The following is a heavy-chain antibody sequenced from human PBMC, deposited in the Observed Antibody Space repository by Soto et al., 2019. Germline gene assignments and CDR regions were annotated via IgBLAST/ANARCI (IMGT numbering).Heavy chain of an antibody. CDR1: GYRFTTYG. CDR2: FNPDNQNT. CDR3: ARVRFGDHFGF. D-gene: IGHD3-16*01. V-gene: IGHV1-18*01. J-gene: IGHJ4*02. Sequence: ASVKVSCKVSGYRFTTYGINWVRQAPGQGLEWVGWFNPDNQNTNYAQKFQDRVSLTTDSSTNTAYMELRDLRSDDTAVYYCARVRFGDHFGFWGQGSMVTVSS.